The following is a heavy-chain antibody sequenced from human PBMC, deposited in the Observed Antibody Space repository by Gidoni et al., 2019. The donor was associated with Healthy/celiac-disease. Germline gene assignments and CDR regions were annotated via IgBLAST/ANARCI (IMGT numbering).Heavy chain of an antibody. J-gene: IGHJ6*02. D-gene: IGHD3-9*01. CDR2: IKQDGSEK. Sequence: EVQLVESGGGLVQPGGSLRLSCAVSGFTFSSYWMSWVRQAPGKGLEWVANIKQDGSEKYYVDSVKGRFTISRDNAKNSLYLQMNSLRAEDTAVYYCARDEYYDIYYGMDVWGQGTTVTVSS. CDR1: GFTFSSYW. V-gene: IGHV3-7*01. CDR3: ARDEYYDIYYGMDV.